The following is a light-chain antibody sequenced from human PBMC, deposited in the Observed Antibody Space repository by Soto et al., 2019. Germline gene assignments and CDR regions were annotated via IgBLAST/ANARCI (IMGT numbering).Light chain of an antibody. CDR3: QQYYITPRT. Sequence: DIVMAQSPDSLAVSLGERATINCKSSQSLLYNSDKKNYLAWYQHKPGQPPKLLIYWASTRDFEVPDRFSASGSGKDFTLTISSLQAEDVAVYYCQQYYITPRTFGQGTKVEIK. CDR2: WAS. J-gene: IGKJ1*01. CDR1: QSLLYNSDKKNY. V-gene: IGKV4-1*01.